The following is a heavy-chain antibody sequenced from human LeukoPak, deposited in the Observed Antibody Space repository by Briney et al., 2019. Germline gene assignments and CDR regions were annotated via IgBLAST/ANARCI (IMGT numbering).Heavy chain of an antibody. D-gene: IGHD3-3*01. CDR2: IIPILGIA. CDR1: GGTFSSYA. CDR3: ARAGITIFGVENNWFDP. Sequence: SVKVSCKASGGTFSSYAISWVRQAPGQGLEWMGRIIPILGIANYAQKFQGRVTITADKSTSTAYMELSSLKSEDTAVYYCARAGITIFGVENNWFDPWGQGTLVTVSS. V-gene: IGHV1-69*04. J-gene: IGHJ5*02.